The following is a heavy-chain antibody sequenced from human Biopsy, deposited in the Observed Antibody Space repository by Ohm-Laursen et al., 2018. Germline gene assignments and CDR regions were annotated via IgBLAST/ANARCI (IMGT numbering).Heavy chain of an antibody. D-gene: IGHD3-22*01. CDR3: ARGPRGLVVITTTALYFDY. CDR2: INPNNDNT. Sequence: GASVKVSCKASGVTFDTYAFGWVRQAPGQGLEWMGRINPNNDNTAYAQKFQGRITITKDTSTSTVYMDLSSLTFDDSAVYYCARGPRGLVVITTTALYFDYWGQGNLVTASS. J-gene: IGHJ4*02. CDR1: GVTFDTYA. V-gene: IGHV1-18*01.